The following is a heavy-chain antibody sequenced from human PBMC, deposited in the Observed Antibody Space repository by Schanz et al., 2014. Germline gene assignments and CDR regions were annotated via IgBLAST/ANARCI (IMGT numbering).Heavy chain of an antibody. J-gene: IGHJ3*01. CDR3: ARGIPDCSSTSCSGLEDYDA. V-gene: IGHV1-46*01. CDR2: INPSVGNT. D-gene: IGHD2-2*01. CDR1: GYSFTTYG. Sequence: QVQLVQSAPEVKKPGASVKVSCKASGYSFTTYGLNWVRQAPGQGPEWMGLINPSVGNTNYAQKFRSRVTMTRDTSASTVDMELRNVRYDDTAMYYCARGIPDCSSTSCSGLEDYDAWGQGTLVTVSS.